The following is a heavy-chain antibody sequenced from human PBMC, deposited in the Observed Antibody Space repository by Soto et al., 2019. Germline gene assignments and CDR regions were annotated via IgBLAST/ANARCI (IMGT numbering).Heavy chain of an antibody. Sequence: PGGSLRLFCAASGFTFSSYAMHWVRQAPGKGLEWVAVISYDGSNKYYADSVKGRFTISRDNSKNMLYLQMNSLRAEDTAVYYCARDRYGDPLWGQDDFDYWGQGTLVTVSS. CDR1: GFTFSSYA. CDR3: ARDRYGDPLWGQDDFDY. CDR2: ISYDGSNK. V-gene: IGHV3-30-3*01. J-gene: IGHJ4*02. D-gene: IGHD4-17*01.